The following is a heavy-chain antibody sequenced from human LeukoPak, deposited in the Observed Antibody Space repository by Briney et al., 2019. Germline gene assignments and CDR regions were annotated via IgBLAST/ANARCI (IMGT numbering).Heavy chain of an antibody. CDR2: IYYSGST. CDR3: ARSVCSSSLLVDY. V-gene: IGHV4-59*08. J-gene: IGHJ4*02. CDR1: GGSISSYY. Sequence: PSETLSLTCTVSGGSISSYYWSWIRQPPGKGLEWIGYIYYSGSTNYNPSLKSRVTISVDTSKNQFSLKLSSVTAADTAVYYCARSVCSSSLLVDYWGQGTLVTVYS. D-gene: IGHD6-13*01.